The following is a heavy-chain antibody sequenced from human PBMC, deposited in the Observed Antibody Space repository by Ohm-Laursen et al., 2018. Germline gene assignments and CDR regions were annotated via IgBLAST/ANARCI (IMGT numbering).Heavy chain of an antibody. CDR3: ARDRDWAIDY. CDR2: INAYKNDL. Sequence: SLRLSCAASGFTFSDHGMNWVRQAPGKGLEWLSYINAYKNDLFYADSVKGRFTISRDNAENLLYLQMDRLRDDDTAVYYWARDRDWAIDYWGQGTLVTVSS. CDR1: GFTFSDHG. J-gene: IGHJ4*02. V-gene: IGHV3-48*02. D-gene: IGHD3/OR15-3a*01.